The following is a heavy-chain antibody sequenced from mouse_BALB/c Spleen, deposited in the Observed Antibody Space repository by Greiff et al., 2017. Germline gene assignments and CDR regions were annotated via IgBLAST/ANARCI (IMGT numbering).Heavy chain of an antibody. CDR3: ARDKGGFTWFAY. Sequence: VKLQESGPGLVAPSQSLSITCTVSGFSLTSYGVHWVRQPPGKGLEWLGVIWAGGSTNYNSALMSRLSISKDNSKSQVFLKMNSLQTDDTAMYYCARDKGGFTWFAYWGQGTLVTVSA. CDR2: IWAGGST. CDR1: GFSLTSYG. V-gene: IGHV2-9*02. D-gene: IGHD1-1*02. J-gene: IGHJ3*01.